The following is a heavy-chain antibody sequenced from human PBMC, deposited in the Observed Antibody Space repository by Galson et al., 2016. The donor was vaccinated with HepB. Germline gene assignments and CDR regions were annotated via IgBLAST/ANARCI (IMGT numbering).Heavy chain of an antibody. V-gene: IGHV3-53*01. CDR2: IFSGNNT. D-gene: IGHD6-19*01. J-gene: IGHJ6*02. Sequence: SLRLSCAASGFTVSSNYMSWVRQAPGKGLEWVSVIFSGNNTYYAESVKGRFTISRDNSKNTLYIQMNSLRAEDTAVYYCARGHGGYSSNMDVWGQGTTVTVSS. CDR3: ARGHGGYSSNMDV. CDR1: GFTVSSNY.